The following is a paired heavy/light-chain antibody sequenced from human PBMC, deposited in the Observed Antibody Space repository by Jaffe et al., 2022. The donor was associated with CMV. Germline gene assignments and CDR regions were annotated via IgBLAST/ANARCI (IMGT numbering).Light chain of an antibody. CDR3: QQYGSSLYT. Sequence: EIVLTQSPGTLSLSPGERATLSCRASQSVSSSYLAWYQQKPGQAPRLLIYGASSRATGIPDRFSGSGSGTDFTLTISRLEPEDFAVYYCQQYGSSLYTFGPGTKVDIK. CDR1: QSVSSSY. V-gene: IGKV3-20*01. CDR2: GAS. J-gene: IGKJ3*01.
Heavy chain of an antibody. J-gene: IGHJ6*02. Sequence: EVQLVESGGGLVQPGGSLRLSCAASGFTFSSYDMHWVRQATGKGLEWVSAIGTAGDTYYPGSVKGRFTISRENAKNSLYLQMNSLRAGDTAVYYCARSNRGITMVRGVRVYYYYGMDVWGQGTTVTVSS. D-gene: IGHD3-10*01. CDR2: IGTAGDT. CDR1: GFTFSSYD. V-gene: IGHV3-13*01. CDR3: ARSNRGITMVRGVRVYYYYGMDV.